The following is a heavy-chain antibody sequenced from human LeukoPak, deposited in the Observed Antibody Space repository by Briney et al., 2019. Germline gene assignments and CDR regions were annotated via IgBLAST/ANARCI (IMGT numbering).Heavy chain of an antibody. CDR1: GYTFTSYD. D-gene: IGHD3-10*01. Sequence: ASVKVSCKASGYTFTSYDINWVRQATGQGLEWMGWMNPNSGNMGYAQKFQGRVTITRNTSISTAYMELSSLRSEDTAVYYCASGGLLWFGELLYTRRGYYYYGMDVWGQGTTVTVSS. CDR3: ASGGLLWFGELLYTRRGYYYYGMDV. CDR2: MNPNSGNM. V-gene: IGHV1-8*03. J-gene: IGHJ6*02.